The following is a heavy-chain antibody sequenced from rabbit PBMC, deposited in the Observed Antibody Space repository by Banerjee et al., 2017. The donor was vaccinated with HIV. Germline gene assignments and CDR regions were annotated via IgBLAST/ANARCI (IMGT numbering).Heavy chain of an antibody. J-gene: IGHJ4*01. D-gene: IGHD5-1*01. CDR1: GLDFSSSYW. CDR3: ARHRNGIFYFNL. CDR2: INTGDGST. V-gene: IGHV1S40*01. Sequence: QSLEESGGDLVKPGASLTLTCKASGLDFSSSYWIYWVRQAPGKGLEWIGCINTGDGSTYYASWAKGRFTISKTSSTTVTLQMTSLTAADTATYFCARHRNGIFYFNLWGPGTLVTVS.